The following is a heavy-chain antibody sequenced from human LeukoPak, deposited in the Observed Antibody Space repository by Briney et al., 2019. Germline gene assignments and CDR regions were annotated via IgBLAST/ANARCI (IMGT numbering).Heavy chain of an antibody. CDR1: GGSISSYY. J-gene: IGHJ4*02. CDR2: IYYSGSA. D-gene: IGHD1-26*01. V-gene: IGHV4-59*01. CDR3: AREAGATLDY. Sequence: SETLSLTCTVSGGSISSYYWSWIRQPPGKGLEWIGYIYYSGSANYNPSLKSRVTISVDTSKNQFSLKLSSVTAADTAVYYCAREAGATLDYWGQGTLVTVSS.